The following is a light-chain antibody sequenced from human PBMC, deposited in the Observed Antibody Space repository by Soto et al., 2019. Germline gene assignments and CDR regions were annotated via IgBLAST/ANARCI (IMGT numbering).Light chain of an antibody. CDR1: QGISSF. CDR3: QQRSNWRYT. Sequence: DIQLTQSPSFLSASVGDRVSITCWASQGISSFLAWYQQKPGKAPKLLIYSASTLQSGVPSRFRGSGSGTEFTLTISSLQPEDFATYYCQQRSNWRYTFGQGTKLEIK. V-gene: IGKV1-9*01. CDR2: SAS. J-gene: IGKJ2*01.